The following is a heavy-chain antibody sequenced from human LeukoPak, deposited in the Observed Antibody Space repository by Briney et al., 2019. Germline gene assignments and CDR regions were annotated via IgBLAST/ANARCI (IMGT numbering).Heavy chain of an antibody. V-gene: IGHV3-7*03. CDR2: IKQEGREK. Sequence: GGSLRLSCAASGFTFSSYWMSWVRQAPGKGLEGGPNIKQEGREKYYVDSVNGRFTISRDNAKNSLYLQMNSLRAEDTAVYYCARDVYLSRIYSSSPHWFDPWGQGTLVTVSS. J-gene: IGHJ5*02. CDR3: ARDVYLSRIYSSSPHWFDP. CDR1: GFTFSSYW. D-gene: IGHD5/OR15-5a*01.